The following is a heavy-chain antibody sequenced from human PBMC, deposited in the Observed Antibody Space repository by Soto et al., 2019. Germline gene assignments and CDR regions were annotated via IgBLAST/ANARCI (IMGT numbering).Heavy chain of an antibody. Sequence: SETLSLTCTVSGGSISSYYWSWIWQPPGKGLEWIGYIYYSGSTNYNPSLKSRVTISVETSKNPFSLKLSSVTAADTAVYYCARDLYCSGGSCYEGWGQGTLVTVSS. CDR2: IYYSGST. D-gene: IGHD2-15*01. CDR3: ARDLYCSGGSCYEG. J-gene: IGHJ4*02. V-gene: IGHV4-59*01. CDR1: GGSISSYY.